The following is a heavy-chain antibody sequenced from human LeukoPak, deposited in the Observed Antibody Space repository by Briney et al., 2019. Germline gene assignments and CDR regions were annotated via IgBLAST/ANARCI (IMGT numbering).Heavy chain of an antibody. D-gene: IGHD3-16*01. CDR2: MNPDGSEK. Sequence: GGSLRLSCAASGFSFTYWMAWVRQAPGKGLEWVANMNPDGSEKKYADSVKGRFTISRDNADDSVHLQMKRLRAEDTAVYYCARDAKSEGDMGISSLDVWGQGTLVTVSS. CDR1: GFSFTYW. CDR3: ARDAKSEGDMGISSLDV. V-gene: IGHV3-7*01. J-gene: IGHJ3*01.